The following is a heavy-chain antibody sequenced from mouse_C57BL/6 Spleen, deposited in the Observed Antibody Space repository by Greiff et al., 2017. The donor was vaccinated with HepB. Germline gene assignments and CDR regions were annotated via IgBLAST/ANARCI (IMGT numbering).Heavy chain of an antibody. CDR3: ARGGLLWYFDV. D-gene: IGHD2-3*01. Sequence: EVMLVESGPELVKPGASVKISCKASGYSFTGYYMNWVKQSPEKSLEWIGEINPSTGGTTYNQKFKAKATLTVDKSSSTAYMQLKSLTSEDSAVYYCARGGLLWYFDVWGTGTTVTVSS. V-gene: IGHV1-42*01. J-gene: IGHJ1*03. CDR2: INPSTGGT. CDR1: GYSFTGYY.